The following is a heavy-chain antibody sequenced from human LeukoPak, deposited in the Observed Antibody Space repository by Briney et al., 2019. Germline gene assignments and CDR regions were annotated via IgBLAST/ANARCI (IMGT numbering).Heavy chain of an antibody. J-gene: IGHJ5*02. CDR3: VHAAYNFNPGSA. V-gene: IGHV3-7*01. CDR1: GFIFRNYW. Sequence: AGGSLRLSCATSGFIFRNYWMSWVRQVPGKGLEWVASISQDAGATTYLDSVKGRFIISRDNAKNSLYLQLNSLRADDTAVYYCVHAAYNFNPGSAWGQGTLVTVSS. CDR2: ISQDAGAT. D-gene: IGHD1-20*01.